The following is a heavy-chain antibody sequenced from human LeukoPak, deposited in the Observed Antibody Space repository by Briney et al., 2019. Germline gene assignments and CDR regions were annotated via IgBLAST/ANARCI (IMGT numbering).Heavy chain of an antibody. CDR1: GYSFSNYY. D-gene: IGHD1-1*01. V-gene: IGHV5-51*01. CDR3: ASPTGRYYPFDY. Sequence: GESLKISCKGSGYSFSNYYIDWVRQMPGKGVEWMGVMYPGGSDIRYSPSFQGQVTISADKSIDTAYLQWSSLKASDSAMYYCASPTGRYYPFDYWGQGTLVTVSS. CDR2: MYPGGSDI. J-gene: IGHJ4*02.